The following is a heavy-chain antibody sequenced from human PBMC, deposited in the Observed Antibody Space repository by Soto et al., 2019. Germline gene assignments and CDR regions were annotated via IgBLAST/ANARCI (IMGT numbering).Heavy chain of an antibody. V-gene: IGHV4-4*02. J-gene: IGHJ4*02. CDR1: GVSISSGNW. Sequence: SETLSLTCAVSGVSISSGNWWTWVRQSPQRGLEYIGEIFHDGTANYYPSFERRVAISVDTSKNQFSLKLTSVTVADTAIYFCARLVYDTRLNYMYFDFWGQGTLVTVSS. CDR2: IFHDGTA. D-gene: IGHD3-10*01. CDR3: ARLVYDTRLNYMYFDF.